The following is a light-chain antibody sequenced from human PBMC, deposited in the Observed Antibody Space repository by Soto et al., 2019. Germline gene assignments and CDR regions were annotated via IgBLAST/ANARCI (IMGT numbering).Light chain of an antibody. J-gene: IGLJ1*01. CDR1: NSNIGSNT. CDR3: AAWDDSLNGHYV. V-gene: IGLV1-44*01. Sequence: QSVLTQPPSASWTPGQRVTISCSRSNSNIGSNTVNWYQQLPGTAPKLLIYSNNQRHSGVPDRFSGSKSGTSASLAISGLQSEDEADYYCAAWDDSLNGHYVFGTGTKVT. CDR2: SNN.